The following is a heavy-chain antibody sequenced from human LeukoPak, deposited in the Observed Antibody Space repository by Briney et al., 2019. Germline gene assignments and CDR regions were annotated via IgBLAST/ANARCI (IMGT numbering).Heavy chain of an antibody. CDR1: GGSISSSNW. CDR2: IYHSGRT. Sequence: PSGTLSLTCAVSGGSISSSNWWRLVRQPPGEGLEWIGEIYHSGRTNYNPSLKSRVTISVDKAKNQFSLELSSVTAADTAVYYCASPVNYDSSGYYYAHNAFDIWGQGTMVTVSS. V-gene: IGHV4-4*02. D-gene: IGHD3-22*01. J-gene: IGHJ3*02. CDR3: ASPVNYDSSGYYYAHNAFDI.